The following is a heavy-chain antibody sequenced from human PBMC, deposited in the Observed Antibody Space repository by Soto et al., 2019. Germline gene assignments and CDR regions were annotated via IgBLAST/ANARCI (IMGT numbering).Heavy chain of an antibody. V-gene: IGHV4-31*03. J-gene: IGHJ5*02. Sequence: TLSLTCTVSGGSISSGGYYWSWIRQQPVKGMEWIGYIYYSGSTYYNPSLKSRVTISVDTSNNQFSLKLSSVTAADTVVYYCAREIVVPAASPNWFDPWGQGTLVTVSS. CDR1: GGSISSGGYY. CDR3: AREIVVPAASPNWFDP. CDR2: IYYSGST. D-gene: IGHD2-2*01.